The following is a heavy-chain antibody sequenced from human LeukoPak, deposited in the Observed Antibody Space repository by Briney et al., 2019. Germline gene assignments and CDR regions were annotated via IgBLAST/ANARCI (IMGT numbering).Heavy chain of an antibody. D-gene: IGHD3-10*01. V-gene: IGHV4-4*07. Sequence: SETLSLTCTVSGGSISSYYWSWIRQPAGKRLEWIGRIYTSGSTNYNPSLKSRVTMSVDTSKNQFSLKLSSVTAADTAVYYCAGEFDYYGSGSYWLFDYWGQGTLVTVSS. CDR3: AGEFDYYGSGSYWLFDY. J-gene: IGHJ4*02. CDR1: GGSISSYY. CDR2: IYTSGST.